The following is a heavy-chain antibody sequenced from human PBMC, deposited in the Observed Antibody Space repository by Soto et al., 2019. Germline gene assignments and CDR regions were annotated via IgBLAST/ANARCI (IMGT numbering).Heavy chain of an antibody. CDR2: ISGSGGST. D-gene: IGHD3-16*02. Sequence: GKGLEWVSGISGSGGSTYYADSVKGRFTISRDNSKNTLYLQMNSLRAEDTDVYYSARESGYDYIWGSYRYKVGCLDYWLQGTLVTVSS. V-gene: IGHV3-23*01. CDR3: ARESGYDYIWGSYRYKVGCLDY. J-gene: IGHJ4*02.